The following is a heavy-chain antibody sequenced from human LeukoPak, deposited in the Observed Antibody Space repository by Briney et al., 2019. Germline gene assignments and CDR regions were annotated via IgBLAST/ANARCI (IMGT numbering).Heavy chain of an antibody. Sequence: SETLSLTCTVSGGSVSSGSYYWSWIRQPPGKGLEWIGYIYYSGSTNYNPSLKSRVTISVDTCKNQFSLKLSSVTAADTAVYYCAAEVGDYVDYWGQGTLVTVSS. CDR1: GGSVSSGSYY. V-gene: IGHV4-61*01. J-gene: IGHJ4*02. CDR2: IYYSGST. CDR3: AAEVGDYVDY. D-gene: IGHD1-26*01.